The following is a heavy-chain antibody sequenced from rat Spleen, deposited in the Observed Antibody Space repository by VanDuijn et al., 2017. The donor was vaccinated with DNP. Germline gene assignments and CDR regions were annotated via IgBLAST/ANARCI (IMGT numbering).Heavy chain of an antibody. CDR1: GFTFSVYN. D-gene: IGHD4-3*01. CDR3: IRWNSGHFDY. V-gene: IGHV5-22*01. Sequence: EVQLVGSGGGLVQPGRSLKLSCAASGFTFSVYNMAWVRQAPTKGLEWVAYIGSDGYAPYYGDSVKGRFTISRDNAKSTLYLQMNSLRYEDMATYYCIRWNSGHFDYWGQGVMVTVSS. J-gene: IGHJ2*01. CDR2: IGSDGYAP.